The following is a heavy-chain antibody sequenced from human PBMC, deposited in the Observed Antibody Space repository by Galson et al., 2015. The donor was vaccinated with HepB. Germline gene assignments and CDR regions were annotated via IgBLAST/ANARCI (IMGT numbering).Heavy chain of an antibody. Sequence: SVKVSCKASGYTFTSYGINWVRQAPGQGLEWMGWISAFKGNTNYAQKVQGRVTLTTDTATSIAYMELRSLRSDDTAVYYCVRDGEAYCSSTSCQGMDVWGQGTTVTVSS. J-gene: IGHJ6*02. CDR3: VRDGEAYCSSTSCQGMDV. V-gene: IGHV1-18*01. D-gene: IGHD2-2*01. CDR2: ISAFKGNT. CDR1: GYTFTSYG.